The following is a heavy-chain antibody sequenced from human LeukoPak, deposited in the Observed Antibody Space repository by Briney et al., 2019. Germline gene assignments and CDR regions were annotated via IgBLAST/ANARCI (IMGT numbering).Heavy chain of an antibody. CDR2: INSDGSST. Sequence: GRSLRLSCAPSGFTFTSYWMHSARHPPGKGLVWVSLINSDGSSTSYADAVKGRFTMSRDNANNTLYLQMNSLRAEDTAAYYCGRDYYYSSGYPYYYYMDVWGKRTTVTVSS. J-gene: IGHJ6*03. CDR3: GRDYYYSSGYPYYYYMDV. V-gene: IGHV3-74*01. D-gene: IGHD3-22*01. CDR1: GFTFTSYW.